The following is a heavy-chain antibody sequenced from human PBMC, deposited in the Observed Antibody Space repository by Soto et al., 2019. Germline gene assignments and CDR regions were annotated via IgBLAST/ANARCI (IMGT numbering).Heavy chain of an antibody. J-gene: IGHJ4*02. Sequence: PSETLSLTCAVYGGSFSTNYWSWIRQPPGKGLEWIGEINHSGSTNYNPSLKSRVTISVDTSKNQFSLKMNSVTAADTAVYYCGRDGDGYNYLDYWGQGTLVTVSS. D-gene: IGHD5-12*01. CDR3: GRDGDGYNYLDY. CDR1: GGSFSTNY. V-gene: IGHV4-34*01. CDR2: INHSGST.